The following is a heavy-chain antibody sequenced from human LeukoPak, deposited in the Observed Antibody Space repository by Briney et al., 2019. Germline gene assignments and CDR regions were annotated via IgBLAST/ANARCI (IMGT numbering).Heavy chain of an antibody. D-gene: IGHD6-19*01. CDR3: ARLLQYSSGWYVDY. V-gene: IGHV4-39*07. J-gene: IGHJ4*02. Sequence: PSETLSLTCTVSGGSISSRSYYWGWIRQPPGKGLEWIGSIYYSGSTNYNPSLKSRVTISVDTSKNQFSLKLSSVTAADTAVYYCARLLQYSSGWYVDYWGQGTLVTVSS. CDR2: IYYSGST. CDR1: GGSISSRSYY.